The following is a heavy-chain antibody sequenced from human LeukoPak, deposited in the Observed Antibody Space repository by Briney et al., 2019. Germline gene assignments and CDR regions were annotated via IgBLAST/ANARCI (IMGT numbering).Heavy chain of an antibody. CDR1: GITFTGAW. J-gene: IGHJ4*02. Sequence: GGSLRLSCAASGITFTGAWMGWVRQAPGKGLEWVGRIKSKNDGGTTDYAAPVRGRFTISTDDSKTTSYLQMNNLKIEDTAVYYCTTDGGITIRPLFDFWGQGTLVTVSS. CDR3: TTDGGITIRPLFDF. V-gene: IGHV3-15*01. CDR2: IKSKNDGGTT. D-gene: IGHD1-14*01.